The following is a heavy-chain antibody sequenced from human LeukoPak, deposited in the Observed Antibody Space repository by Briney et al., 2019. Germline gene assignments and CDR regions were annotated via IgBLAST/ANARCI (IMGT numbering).Heavy chain of an antibody. CDR1: GFTVSSNY. J-gene: IGHJ6*02. Sequence: PGGSLRLSCAASGFTVSSNYMSWVRQAPGKRLEWAPLIYSGGDTYYADSVKGRFTISRDNSKNTLYLQMNSLRAEDTAVYYCAREHGSGSYFLPDYYYGMDVWGQGTTVTVSS. D-gene: IGHD3-10*01. CDR2: IYSGGDT. CDR3: AREHGSGSYFLPDYYYGMDV. V-gene: IGHV3-66*01.